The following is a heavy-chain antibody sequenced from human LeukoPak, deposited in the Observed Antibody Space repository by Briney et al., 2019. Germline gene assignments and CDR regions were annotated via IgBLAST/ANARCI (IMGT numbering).Heavy chain of an antibody. D-gene: IGHD3-22*01. CDR3: ARVRSDSSGYYLTRPDEFDY. Sequence: SETLSLTCTVSGGSISSSSYYWGWIRQPPGKGLEWIGSIYYSGSTYYNPSLKSRVTISVDTSKNQFSLKLSSVTAADTAVYYCARVRSDSSGYYLTRPDEFDYWGQGTLVTVSS. CDR2: IYYSGST. J-gene: IGHJ4*02. CDR1: GGSISSSSYY. V-gene: IGHV4-39*07.